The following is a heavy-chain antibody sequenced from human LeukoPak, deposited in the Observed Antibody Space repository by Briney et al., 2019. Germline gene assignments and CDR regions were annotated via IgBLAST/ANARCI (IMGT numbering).Heavy chain of an antibody. CDR2: ISSNGGST. Sequence: GGSLRLSCSASGFTFSSYAMHWVRQVPGKGLEYVSAISSNGGSTYYADSVKGRFTISRDNSKNTFYLQMSSLRVEDTAVYYCEKGGCGYCSGRDYFDYWGQGTLVTVSS. D-gene: IGHD2-15*01. V-gene: IGHV3-64D*06. CDR3: EKGGCGYCSGRDYFDY. J-gene: IGHJ4*02. CDR1: GFTFSSYA.